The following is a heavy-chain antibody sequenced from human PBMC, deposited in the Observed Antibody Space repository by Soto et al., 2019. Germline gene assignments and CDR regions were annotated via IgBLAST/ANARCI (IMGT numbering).Heavy chain of an antibody. D-gene: IGHD3-22*01. CDR3: ARGDYYDSSGPFSDAFDI. J-gene: IGHJ3*02. Sequence: SETLSLTCAVSGGSISSGGYFWSWIRQPPGRGLEWIGYIYHTGSTNYNPSLKSRVTISVDRSKNQFSLKLRSVTAADTAVYYCARGDYYDSSGPFSDAFDIWGQGTMVTVSS. CDR1: GGSISSGGYF. CDR2: IYHTGST. V-gene: IGHV4-30-2*01.